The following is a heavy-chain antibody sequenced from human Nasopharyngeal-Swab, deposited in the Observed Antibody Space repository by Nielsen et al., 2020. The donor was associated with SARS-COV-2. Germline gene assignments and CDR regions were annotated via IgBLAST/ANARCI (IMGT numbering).Heavy chain of an antibody. CDR3: ARDQIVQVRLAYYYYGMDV. J-gene: IGHJ6*02. CDR1: GYTFTGYY. D-gene: IGHD2-15*01. V-gene: IGHV1-2*06. CDR2: INPNSGGT. Sequence: ASVKVSCKASGYTFTGYYMHWVRQVPGQGLEWMGRINPNSGGTNYAQKFQGRVTMTRDTSISTAYMELSRLRSDDTAVYYCARDQIVQVRLAYYYYGMDVWGQGTTVTVSS.